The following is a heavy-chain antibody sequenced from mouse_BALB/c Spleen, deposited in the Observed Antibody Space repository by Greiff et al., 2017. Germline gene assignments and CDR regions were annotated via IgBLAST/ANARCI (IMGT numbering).Heavy chain of an antibody. D-gene: IGHD2-14*01. CDR3: ARRGYDEAWFAY. J-gene: IGHJ3*01. CDR1: GFTFSSFG. Sequence: EVKLEESGGGLVQPGGSRKLSCAASGFTFSSFGMHWVRQAPEKGLEWVAYISSGSSTIYYPDSVKGRFTISRDNAKNTLYLQMSSLKSEDTAMYYCARRGYDEAWFAYWGQGTLVTVSA. CDR2: ISSGSSTI. V-gene: IGHV5-17*03.